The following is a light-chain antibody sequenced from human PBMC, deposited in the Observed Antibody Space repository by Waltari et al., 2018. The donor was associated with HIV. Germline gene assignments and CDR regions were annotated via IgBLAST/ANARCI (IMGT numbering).Light chain of an antibody. CDR3: AAWDDSLSAWL. CDR2: HTN. J-gene: IGLJ2*01. V-gene: IGLV1-47*01. CDR1: RSTTATSY. Sequence: QSVLTQSPSASGTPGQRVTIPCSGCRSTTATSYVSLYKQFPGTAPELVVYHTNQRPLGVPDRFSGSKSGTSASLAISGLRSEDEADYYCAAWDDSLSAWLFGGGTRLNVL.